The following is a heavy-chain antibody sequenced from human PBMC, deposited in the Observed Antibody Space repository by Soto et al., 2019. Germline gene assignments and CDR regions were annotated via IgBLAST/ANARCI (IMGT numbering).Heavy chain of an antibody. V-gene: IGHV3-15*07. CDR2: VKSKADGGTA. J-gene: IGHJ4*02. D-gene: IGHD3-3*01. CDR3: NSYPDFWGGRTRL. CDR1: GFSITNTW. Sequence: EVQLVESGGGLVQPGGSLRLSCAASGFSITNTWMHWVRQAPGKGLEWVGRVKSKADGGTADYAAGVKGRFTVSRDDSKSTEYLPSNTLKMEDTAIYYCNSYPDFWGGRTRLWGQRTLVTFSS.